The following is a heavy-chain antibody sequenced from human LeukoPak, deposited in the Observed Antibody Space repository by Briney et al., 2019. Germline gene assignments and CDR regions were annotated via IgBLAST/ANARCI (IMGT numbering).Heavy chain of an antibody. J-gene: IGHJ5*02. CDR2: INPNSGGT. CDR3: ARDKWELRGRNWFDP. CDR1: GYTFTGYY. Sequence: ASVKVSCKASGYTFTGYYMHWVRQAPGQGLEWMGWINPNSGGTNYAQKFQGRVTMTRDTSISTAYVELSRLRSDDTAVYYCARDKWELRGRNWFDPWGQGTLVTVSS. V-gene: IGHV1-2*02. D-gene: IGHD1-26*01.